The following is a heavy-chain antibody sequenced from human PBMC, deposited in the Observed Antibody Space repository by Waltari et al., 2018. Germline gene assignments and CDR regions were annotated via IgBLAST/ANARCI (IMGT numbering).Heavy chain of an antibody. D-gene: IGHD6-13*01. Sequence: EVLLVESGGGLVQPGGSLRLSCAASGFTFNGYWMYWVRQAPGKGLVWGPTISSNGNYGTYADSVRGRFTISRDNAKNTLYLQMNSLTAEDTAVYYCARAFVNIAARGMDAWGQGTAVTVSS. CDR1: GFTFNGYW. CDR3: ARAFVNIAARGMDA. CDR2: ISSNGNYG. J-gene: IGHJ6*02. V-gene: IGHV3-74*01.